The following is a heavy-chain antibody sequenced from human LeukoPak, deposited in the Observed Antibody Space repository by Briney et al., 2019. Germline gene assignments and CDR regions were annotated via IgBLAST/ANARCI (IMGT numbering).Heavy chain of an antibody. CDR2: IRYDGSNK. Sequence: GGSLRLSCAASEFTFSSYGMHWVRQAPGKGLEWVAFIRYDGSNKYYADSVKGRFTISRDNSKNTLYLQMNSLRAEDTAVYYCASGQGTSSWGDPTPDAFDIWGQGTMVTVSS. D-gene: IGHD2-2*01. V-gene: IGHV3-30*02. CDR1: EFTFSSYG. J-gene: IGHJ3*02. CDR3: ASGQGTSSWGDPTPDAFDI.